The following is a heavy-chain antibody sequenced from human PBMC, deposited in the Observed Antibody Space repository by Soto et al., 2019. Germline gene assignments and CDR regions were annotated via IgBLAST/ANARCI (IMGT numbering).Heavy chain of an antibody. Sequence: QVQLQESGPGLVKPSETLSLTCTVSGGSISSYYWSWIRQPPGKGLEWIGYIYYSGRTNYNPSLKSRVTISVDTSKNQFSLKLSSVTAADTAVYYCARVVAATIVYGDNWFDPWGQGTLVTVSS. V-gene: IGHV4-59*01. J-gene: IGHJ5*02. D-gene: IGHD2-15*01. CDR3: ARVVAATIVYGDNWFDP. CDR2: IYYSGRT. CDR1: GGSISSYY.